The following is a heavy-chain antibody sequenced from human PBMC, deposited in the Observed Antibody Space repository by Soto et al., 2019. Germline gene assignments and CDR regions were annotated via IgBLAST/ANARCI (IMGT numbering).Heavy chain of an antibody. D-gene: IGHD3-10*01. CDR1: GASISSSSYY. CDR3: AIPDYYGSGSYLNNWFDP. Sequence: SETLSLTCTVSGASISSSSYYWGWIRQPPGKGLEWIGSIYYSGRTYYNPSLKSRVTISVDTSKNQFSLKLSSVTAADTAVYYCAIPDYYGSGSYLNNWFDPWGQGTLVTVSS. CDR2: IYYSGRT. V-gene: IGHV4-39*01. J-gene: IGHJ5*02.